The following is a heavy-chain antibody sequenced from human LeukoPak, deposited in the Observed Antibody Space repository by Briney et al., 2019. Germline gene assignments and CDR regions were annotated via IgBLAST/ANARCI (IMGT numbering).Heavy chain of an antibody. V-gene: IGHV3-23*01. CDR2: ISGSGGST. Sequence: GGSLTLSCAASGFTFSSYAMSWVRQAPGKGLEWVSAISGSGGSTYYADSVKGRFTISRDNSKNTLYLLMNSLRAEDTVVYYCAKDKWFGESTSIYYYYYMDVWGKGTTVTVSS. CDR1: GFTFSSYA. J-gene: IGHJ6*03. D-gene: IGHD3-10*01. CDR3: AKDKWFGESTSIYYYYYMDV.